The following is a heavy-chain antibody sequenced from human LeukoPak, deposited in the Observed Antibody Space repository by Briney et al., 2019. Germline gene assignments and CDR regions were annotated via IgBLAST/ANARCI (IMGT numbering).Heavy chain of an antibody. CDR3: ARETYYGSGSLYYFDY. CDR1: GFTFSNYA. J-gene: IGHJ4*02. D-gene: IGHD3-10*01. CDR2: ISSSGSSI. V-gene: IGHV3-48*03. Sequence: QPGGSLRLSCGASGFTFSNYAMTWVRQAPGKGLEWVSYISSSGSSIYYADSVKGRFTISRDNAKNSLYLQMNSLRAEDTAVYYCARETYYGSGSLYYFDYWGQGTLVTVSS.